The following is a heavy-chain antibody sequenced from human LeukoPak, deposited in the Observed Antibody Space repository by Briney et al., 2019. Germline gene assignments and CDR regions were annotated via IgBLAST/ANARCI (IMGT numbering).Heavy chain of an antibody. CDR3: ARDQLYEYDVLTGNFYYYYYYMDV. D-gene: IGHD3-9*01. CDR2: ISGSSRYI. V-gene: IGHV3-21*01. J-gene: IGHJ6*03. CDR1: GFTFSSYS. Sequence: PGGSLRLSCAASGFTFSSYSMNWVRQAPGKGLEWVSSISGSSRYIYYADSVKGRFSISRDNAKNSLYLQMNSLRAEDTAVYYCARDQLYEYDVLTGNFYYYYYYMDVWGKGTTVTVSS.